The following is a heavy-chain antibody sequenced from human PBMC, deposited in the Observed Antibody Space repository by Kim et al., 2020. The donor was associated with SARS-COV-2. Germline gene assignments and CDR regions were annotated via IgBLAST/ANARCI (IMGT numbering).Heavy chain of an antibody. CDR2: ISYDGSNK. J-gene: IGHJ6*02. V-gene: IGHV3-30*18. Sequence: GGSLRLSCAASGFTFSSYDMRWVRQAPGKGLEWVAVISYDGSNKYYAAAVNGRFTISRDNSKNTLYLQMNSRRAEETAVYYCAQDLSPTEGSGWYIWDSNPNCGIGVWGQGTTVTVSS. D-gene: IGHD6-19*01. CDR3: AQDLSPTEGSGWYIWDSNPNCGIGV. CDR1: GFTFSSYD.